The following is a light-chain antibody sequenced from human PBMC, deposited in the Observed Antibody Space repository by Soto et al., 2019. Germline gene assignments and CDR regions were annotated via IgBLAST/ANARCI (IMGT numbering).Light chain of an antibody. J-gene: IGLJ1*01. CDR2: GNS. V-gene: IGLV1-40*01. CDR3: QSYDSSLSGSYV. CDR1: SYNIGAGYD. Sequence: QSVLTQPPSVSGAPGQRVTISCTGSSYNIGAGYDVHWYQQLPGTAPKLLIYGNSNRPSVVPDRFSGSKSGTSASLAITGLQAEDEAYYYCQSYDSSLSGSYVFGTGTKLTVL.